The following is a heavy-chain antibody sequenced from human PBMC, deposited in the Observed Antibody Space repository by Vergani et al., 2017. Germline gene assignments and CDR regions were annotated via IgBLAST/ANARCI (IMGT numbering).Heavy chain of an antibody. CDR2: IWYDGSKE. D-gene: IGHD2-8*01. CDR1: GFTLSSHA. J-gene: IGHJ6*03. Sequence: QVQLEESGGGVVQPGRSLRLSCAGSGFTLSSHAMHWVRQAPGKGLEWVAFIWYDGSKEYYADSVKGRFTISRDNSKNTLYLQMNNLRAADTAVYYCARSGYCAHGVCYMTYYYYMDVWGKXP. V-gene: IGHV3-33*01. CDR3: ARSGYCAHGVCYMTYYYYMDV.